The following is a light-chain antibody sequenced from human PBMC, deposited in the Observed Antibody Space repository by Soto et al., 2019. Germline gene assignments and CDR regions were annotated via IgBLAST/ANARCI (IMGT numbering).Light chain of an antibody. CDR1: QSVSSN. V-gene: IGKV3-15*01. CDR3: QQYNNWPPLT. CDR2: DAS. J-gene: IGKJ4*01. Sequence: EIVMTQSPATLSVSPGERVTLSCRASQSVSSNLAWYQQRPGLAPRLLIYDASTRATGIPARFSGSGSGTDFSLTISSLQSEDFAVYYCQQYNNWPPLTFGGGTKVDIK.